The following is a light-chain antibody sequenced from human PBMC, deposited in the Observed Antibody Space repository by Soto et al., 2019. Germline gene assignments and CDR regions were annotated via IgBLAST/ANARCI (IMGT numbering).Light chain of an antibody. CDR3: QQYMSSVT. CDR2: GAS. J-gene: IGKJ1*01. CDR1: QTVDSTF. V-gene: IGKV3-20*01. Sequence: EIVLTQSPGSLSLSPRERATLSCRASQTVDSTFFAWYQKKPGQAPRLLIYGASKRATDIPDRFSGSGSGKDFTLTISRLEPEDFAVYYRQQYMSSVTFGQGTKVEIK.